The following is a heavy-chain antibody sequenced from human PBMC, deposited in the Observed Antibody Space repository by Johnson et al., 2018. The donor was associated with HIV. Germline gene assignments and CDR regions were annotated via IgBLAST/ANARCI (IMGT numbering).Heavy chain of an antibody. D-gene: IGHD3-3*01. CDR3: AKDRWLTIFGVVPHAFDI. J-gene: IGHJ3*02. Sequence: VQLVESGGGVVQPGRSLRLSCAASGFTFSSYGMSWVRQAPGKGLEWVANINHGGGDKYYVGSLKGRSTLSGDNARNSLYLQMDSLRAEDTAVYYCAKDRWLTIFGVVPHAFDIWGQGTMVTVSS. CDR1: GFTFSSYG. CDR2: INHGGGDK. V-gene: IGHV3-7*05.